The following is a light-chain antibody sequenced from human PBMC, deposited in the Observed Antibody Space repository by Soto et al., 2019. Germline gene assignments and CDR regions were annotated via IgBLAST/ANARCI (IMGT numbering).Light chain of an antibody. CDR1: SGDVGGYNF. Sequence: QSALTQPRSVSGSPEQSVTISCTGASGDVGGYNFVSWYQQHPGKAPTLMIFDVSQRPSGVPDRFSGSKSGNTASLTISGLQAEDEADYYCCSYGGSYTWVFGGGTKLTVL. J-gene: IGLJ3*02. CDR2: DVS. V-gene: IGLV2-11*01. CDR3: CSYGGSYTWV.